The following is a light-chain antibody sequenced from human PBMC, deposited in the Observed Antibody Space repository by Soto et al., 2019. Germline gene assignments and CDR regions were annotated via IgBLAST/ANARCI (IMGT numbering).Light chain of an antibody. V-gene: IGLV6-57*04. Sequence: VTQPHSVSESPGKTVTISCTRSSGSIASNYVQWYQQRPGSAPTTVIYEDNQRPSGVPDRFSGSIDSSSNSASLTISGLKTEDEADYYCQSYDSSNHVVFGGGTKVTVL. CDR3: QSYDSSNHVV. J-gene: IGLJ2*01. CDR2: EDN. CDR1: SGSIASNY.